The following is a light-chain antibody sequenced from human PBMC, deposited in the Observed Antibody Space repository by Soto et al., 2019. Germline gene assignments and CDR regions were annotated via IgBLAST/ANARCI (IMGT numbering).Light chain of an antibody. CDR2: LGS. J-gene: IGKJ2*01. V-gene: IGKV2-28*01. CDR3: MQGLQPPRFT. Sequence: DIVMTQSPLSLPVTPGEPASISCRSSQSLLHSNGYNYLDWYLQKPGQSPQLLIYLGSHRASVVPYRFSGSGSGTDFTLKISIVEAEDFGVYFCMQGLQPPRFTFGQVTKLEIK. CDR1: QSLLHSNGYNY.